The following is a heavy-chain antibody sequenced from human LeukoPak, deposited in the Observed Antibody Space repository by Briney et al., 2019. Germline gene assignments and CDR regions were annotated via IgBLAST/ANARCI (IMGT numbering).Heavy chain of an antibody. Sequence: GGSLRLSCAASAFTFSSYSMNWVRQAPGKGLEWVSSISSSTSYIYYADSVKGRFTISRDNAKNSLYLQMNSLRAEDTAVYYCAREGIYCSSTSCYFDYWGQGTLVTVSS. CDR2: ISSSTSYI. V-gene: IGHV3-21*01. D-gene: IGHD2-2*01. J-gene: IGHJ4*02. CDR1: AFTFSSYS. CDR3: AREGIYCSSTSCYFDY.